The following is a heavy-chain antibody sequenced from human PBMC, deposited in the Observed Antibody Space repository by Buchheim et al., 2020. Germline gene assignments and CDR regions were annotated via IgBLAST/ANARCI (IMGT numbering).Heavy chain of an antibody. CDR3: ARAIRGRCSSTSCRSYYYYYYMDV. CDR1: GYTFTSYD. CDR2: MNPNSGNT. Sequence: QVQLVQSGAEVKKPGASVKVSCKASGYTFTSYDINWVRQATGQGLEWMGWMNPNSGNTGYAQKFQGRVTMTRNTSISKAYMELGSLRSEDTAVYYCARAIRGRCSSTSCRSYYYYYYMDVWGKGTT. D-gene: IGHD2-2*01. J-gene: IGHJ6*03. V-gene: IGHV1-8*01.